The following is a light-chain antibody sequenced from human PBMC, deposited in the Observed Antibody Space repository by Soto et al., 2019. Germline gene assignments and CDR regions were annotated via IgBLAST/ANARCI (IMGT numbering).Light chain of an antibody. CDR2: GAS. Sequence: EIVMTQSPATLSVSPGERATLSCRASQSVSSNLAWYQQKPGQAPRLLIYGASTRATGIPDRFSGSGSGTDFTLTITRLEPEDFAVYFCQQYGVSPATFGGGTKVDIK. V-gene: IGKV3-15*01. J-gene: IGKJ4*01. CDR3: QQYGVSPAT. CDR1: QSVSSN.